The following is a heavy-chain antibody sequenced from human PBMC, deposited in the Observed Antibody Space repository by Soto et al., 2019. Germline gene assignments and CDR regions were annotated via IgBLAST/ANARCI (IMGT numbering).Heavy chain of an antibody. CDR3: GRVVEGATRHTDTDS. CDR2: VYHNGGA. CDR1: GVSIHNSHSF. V-gene: IGHV4-39*01. J-gene: IGHJ5*01. D-gene: IGHD2-21*01. Sequence: SETLSLTCTVSGVSIHNSHSFCAWIRQPPGKGLEFIGSVYHNGGAHYNSSLKSRVTISVDTAHNQVSLRMRSLAAADTAVYYCGRVVEGATRHTDTDSWGQGMLVT.